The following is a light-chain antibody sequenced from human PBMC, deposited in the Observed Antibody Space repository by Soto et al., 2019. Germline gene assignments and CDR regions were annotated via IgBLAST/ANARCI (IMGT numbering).Light chain of an antibody. V-gene: IGLV1-40*01. CDR1: STNIGADFD. J-gene: IGLJ2*01. CDR2: GIR. Sequence: QSVLTQPPSVSGAPGQRVTISCTGSSTNIGADFDVHWYQQFPGTAPKVLIDGIRNRPSVVPDRFSGSKSGASAFLSITGLRAEDEADYYCQSYYSRLEVVFGGGTKLTVL. CDR3: QSYYSRLEVV.